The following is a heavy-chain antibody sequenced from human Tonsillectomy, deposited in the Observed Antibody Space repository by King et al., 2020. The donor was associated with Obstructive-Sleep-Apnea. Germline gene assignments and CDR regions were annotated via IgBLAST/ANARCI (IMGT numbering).Heavy chain of an antibody. CDR3: AKDRKNIAVAGTDL. J-gene: IGHJ4*02. CDR1: GFTFSSYA. D-gene: IGHD6-19*01. CDR2: MSGSGGST. Sequence: DVQLVESGGGLVQPGGSLRLSCAASGFTFSSYAMSWVRQSPGKGLEWVSGMSGSGGSTYYADSVKGRFTISRDNSKNTLYLQMKSLRAEDTAVYYCAKDRKNIAVAGTDLWGQGTLVTVSS. V-gene: IGHV3-23*04.